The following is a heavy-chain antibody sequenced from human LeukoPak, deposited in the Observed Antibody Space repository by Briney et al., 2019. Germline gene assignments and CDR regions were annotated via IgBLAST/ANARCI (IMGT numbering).Heavy chain of an antibody. D-gene: IGHD5-12*01. V-gene: IGHV1-46*01. CDR2: INPSGGST. J-gene: IGHJ4*02. CDR3: ARDMPNIQDTHSGYGDYFDY. CDR1: GYTFTSYY. Sequence: ASVKVSCKASGYTFTSYYMHRVRQAPGQGLEWIGIINPSGGSTSYAQKFQGRVTMTRDTSTSTVYMELSSLRSEDTAVYYCARDMPNIQDTHSGYGDYFDYWGQGTLVTVSS.